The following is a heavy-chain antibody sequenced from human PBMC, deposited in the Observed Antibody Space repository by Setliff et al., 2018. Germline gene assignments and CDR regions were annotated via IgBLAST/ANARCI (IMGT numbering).Heavy chain of an antibody. D-gene: IGHD3-10*01. J-gene: IGHJ4*02. CDR2: IYTSGST. CDR1: GGSISSGSYY. Sequence: PSETLSLTCTVSGGSISSGSYYWSWIRQPAGKGLEWIGHIYTSGSTNYNPSLKSRVTISVDTSKNQFSLKVSSVTAADTAVYYCATPGRRFGESIDYWGQGTLVTVSS. V-gene: IGHV4-61*09. CDR3: ATPGRRFGESIDY.